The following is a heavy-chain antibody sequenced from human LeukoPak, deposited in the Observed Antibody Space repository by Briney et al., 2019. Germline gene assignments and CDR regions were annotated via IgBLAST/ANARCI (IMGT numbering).Heavy chain of an antibody. V-gene: IGHV3-30-3*01. J-gene: IGHJ5*02. CDR1: GFTFSSYA. Sequence: GGSLRLSCAASGFTFSSYAMHWVRQAPGKGLEWVAVISYDGSNKYYADSVKGRFTISRDNSKNTLYLQMNSLRAEDTAVYYCARDRFSLGYPNWFDPWGQGTLVTVSS. CDR2: ISYDGSNK. D-gene: IGHD3-3*01. CDR3: ARDRFSLGYPNWFDP.